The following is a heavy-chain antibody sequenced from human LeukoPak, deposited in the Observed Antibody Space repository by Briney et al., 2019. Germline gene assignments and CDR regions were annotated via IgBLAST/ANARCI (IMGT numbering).Heavy chain of an antibody. Sequence: PGGSLRLSCAASGFTVSSNYMSWVRQAPGKGLEWASVIYSGGSTYYADSVKGRFTIPRDNAKNSLYLQMNSLRADDTAVYYCARFAAGGSYYYYMDVWGKGTTVTVSS. CDR3: ARFAAGGSYYYYMDV. CDR1: GFTVSSNY. D-gene: IGHD6-25*01. V-gene: IGHV3-53*01. CDR2: IYSGGST. J-gene: IGHJ6*03.